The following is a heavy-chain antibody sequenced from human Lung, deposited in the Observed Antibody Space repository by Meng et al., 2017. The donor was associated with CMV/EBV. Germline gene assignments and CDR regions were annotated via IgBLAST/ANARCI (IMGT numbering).Heavy chain of an antibody. CDR1: GFTFDDYA. V-gene: IGHV3-43D*03. J-gene: IGHJ6*02. Sequence: GGSXRFXCAASGFTFDDYAMHWVRQAPGKGLEWVSLISWDGGSTYYADSVKGRFTISRDNSKNSLYLQMNSLRAEDTALYYCAKDADGGKGYYYYGIDVXGQAXTVTVSS. D-gene: IGHD4-23*01. CDR2: ISWDGGST. CDR3: AKDADGGKGYYYYGIDV.